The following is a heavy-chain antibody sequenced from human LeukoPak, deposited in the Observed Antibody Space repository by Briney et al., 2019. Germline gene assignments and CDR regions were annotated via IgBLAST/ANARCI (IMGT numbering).Heavy chain of an antibody. D-gene: IGHD2-2*03. J-gene: IGHJ4*02. CDR2: IGGSGGST. V-gene: IGHV3-23*01. Sequence: PGGSLRLSCAASGFTFSSYAMSWVRQAPGKGLEWVSAIGGSGGSTYYADSVKGRFTISRDNSKNTLYLQMNSLRAEDTAVYYCAKDLALGIVVVPAAPFDYWGQGTLVTVSS. CDR1: GFTFSSYA. CDR3: AKDLALGIVVVPAAPFDY.